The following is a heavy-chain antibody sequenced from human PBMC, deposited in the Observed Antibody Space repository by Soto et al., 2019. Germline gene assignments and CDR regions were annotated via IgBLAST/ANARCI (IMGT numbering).Heavy chain of an antibody. V-gene: IGHV3-64D*08. CDR2: ISYNGGST. D-gene: IGHD5-12*01. J-gene: IGHJ5*02. CDR3: VKGGGYNYWVWFDP. CDR1: GVTFRNYV. Sequence: GGSLRLSCSASGVTFRNYVMDWVRQATGKGLEYVSAISYNGGSTYYADSVKGRFTISRDNSKNTLYLQMSSLRAEDTAVYYCVKGGGYNYWVWFDPWGQGTLVTVSS.